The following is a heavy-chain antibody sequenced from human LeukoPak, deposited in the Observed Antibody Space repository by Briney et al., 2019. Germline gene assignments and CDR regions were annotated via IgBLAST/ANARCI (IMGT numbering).Heavy chain of an antibody. CDR1: GGSFSGYY. V-gene: IGHV4-34*12. D-gene: IGHD3-9*01. CDR3: ARRHYEILIGYPS. CDR2: IIHSGSP. J-gene: IGHJ4*02. Sequence: SETLSLTCAVYGGSFSGYYWSWIRQPPGKGLEWIGEIIHSGSPNYNPSLKSRVTMSIDTSKNQFSLNLSSVTAADTAVYYCARRHYEILIGYPSWGQGILVTVSS.